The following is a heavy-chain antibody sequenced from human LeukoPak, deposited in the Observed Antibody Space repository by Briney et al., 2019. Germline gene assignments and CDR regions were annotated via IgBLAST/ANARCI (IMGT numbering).Heavy chain of an antibody. Sequence: SETLTLTCTVSGGSISSYYWRWIRQPPGKGLEWLGYLYYSGSTNYNPSVKSRVNISVDTSKNQFALKLSSVTAADTAVYYCASSGATPPGDYYYGMDVWGQGTTVTVSS. D-gene: IGHD1-26*01. CDR2: LYYSGST. CDR3: ASSGATPPGDYYYGMDV. CDR1: GGSISSYY. V-gene: IGHV4-59*01. J-gene: IGHJ6*02.